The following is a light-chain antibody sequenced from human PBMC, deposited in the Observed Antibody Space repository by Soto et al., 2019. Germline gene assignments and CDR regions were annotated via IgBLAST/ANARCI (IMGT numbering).Light chain of an antibody. CDR1: QSVSSSY. V-gene: IGKV3-15*01. CDR3: QQYNNWPPYT. J-gene: IGKJ2*01. Sequence: EIVLTQSPGTLSLSPGERATLSCRASQSVSSSYLAWYQHKLGQAPRLLIYGASTRATGIPARFSGSGSGTEFTLTISSLQSEDFAVYYCQQYNNWPPYTFGQGTKLEIK. CDR2: GAS.